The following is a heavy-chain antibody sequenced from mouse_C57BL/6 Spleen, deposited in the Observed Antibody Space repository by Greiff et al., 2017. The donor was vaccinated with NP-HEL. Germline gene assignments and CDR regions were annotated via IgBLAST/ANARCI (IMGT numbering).Heavy chain of an antibody. Sequence: QVQLQQPGAELVKPGASVTLSCKASGYTFTSYWMHWVKQRPGRGLEWIGRIDPNSGGTKYNEKFKSKATLTVDKPSSTAYMQLSSLTSEDSAVYYCARPFDYYGSSSYYAMDYWGQGTSVTVSS. J-gene: IGHJ4*01. CDR3: ARPFDYYGSSSYYAMDY. V-gene: IGHV1-72*01. CDR2: IDPNSGGT. CDR1: GYTFTSYW. D-gene: IGHD1-1*01.